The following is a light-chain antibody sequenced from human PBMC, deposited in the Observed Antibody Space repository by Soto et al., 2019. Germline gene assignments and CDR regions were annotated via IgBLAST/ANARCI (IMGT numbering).Light chain of an antibody. J-gene: IGKJ3*01. CDR3: QQRSSWSFT. V-gene: IGKV3-11*01. Sequence: ELVLTQSPGTVSLSSSQRATVLCRASQSIGNYLAGYQQKPRHAPSLLIYATSNRAAGITARLSGSGSWTDVTLTIISLEHEDFAVYYCQQRSSWSFTFGPGTKVDI. CDR1: QSIGNY. CDR2: ATS.